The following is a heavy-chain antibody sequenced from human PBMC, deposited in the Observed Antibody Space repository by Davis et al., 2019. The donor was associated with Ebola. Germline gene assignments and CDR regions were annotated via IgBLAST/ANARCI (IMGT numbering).Heavy chain of an antibody. CDR1: GGSLSHQYWS. CDR2: IKSKTFSGTI. J-gene: IGHJ3*02. D-gene: IGHD5-24*01. Sequence: PGGSLSLSCAVYGGSLSHQYWSWSWVRQAPGKGLEWVGRIKSKTFSGTIDYAAPVKGRFTISRDDSKNTLYLEMNSLKTEDTAVYYCTTDTGYNYPDVCLDIWGQGTMVTVSS. V-gene: IGHV3-15*01. CDR3: TTDTGYNYPDVCLDI.